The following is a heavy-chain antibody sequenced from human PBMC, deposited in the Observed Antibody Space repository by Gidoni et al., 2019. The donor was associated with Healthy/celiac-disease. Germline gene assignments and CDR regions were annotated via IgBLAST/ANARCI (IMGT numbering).Heavy chain of an antibody. CDR1: GFTCSSYA. J-gene: IGHJ5*02. D-gene: IGHD3-22*01. CDR2: ISGSGGRT. CDR3: AKDLGYYDSSGLFDP. V-gene: IGHV3-23*01. Sequence: EVQLLESGGGWVQPGGSLRLSCAASGFTCSSYAMSWVRQAPGKGLEWVSAISGSGGRTYYADSVKGRFTIARDNSKNTLYLQMNSLRAEDTAVYYCAKDLGYYDSSGLFDPWGQGTLVTVSS.